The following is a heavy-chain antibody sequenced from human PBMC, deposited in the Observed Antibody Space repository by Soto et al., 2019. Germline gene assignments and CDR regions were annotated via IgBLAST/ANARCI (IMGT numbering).Heavy chain of an antibody. CDR1: GGSISSYY. CDR2: IYYSGST. Sequence: SETLSLTCTVSGGSISSYYWSWIRQPPGKGLEWIGYIYYSGSTYYNPSLKSRVTISVDTSKNQFSLKLSSVTAADTAVYYCARDRKPFWSGYYDGGFDPWGQGTLVTVSS. D-gene: IGHD3-3*02. J-gene: IGHJ5*02. V-gene: IGHV4-59*12. CDR3: ARDRKPFWSGYYDGGFDP.